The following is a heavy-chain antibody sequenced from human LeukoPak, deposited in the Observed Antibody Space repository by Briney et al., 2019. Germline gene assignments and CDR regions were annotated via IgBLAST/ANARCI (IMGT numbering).Heavy chain of an antibody. V-gene: IGHV3-7*01. Sequence: HPGGSLGLSCEASGFTFTSYWMSWVRQAPEKGPEWVAHIKENGNEQYYADSVKGRFTISRDNVKQSLGLQMNSLRVEDTAVYYCARGPGDFDASDIWGQGTMVTVSS. CDR3: ARGPGDFDASDI. CDR1: GFTFTSYW. J-gene: IGHJ3*02. D-gene: IGHD1-14*01. CDR2: IKENGNEQ.